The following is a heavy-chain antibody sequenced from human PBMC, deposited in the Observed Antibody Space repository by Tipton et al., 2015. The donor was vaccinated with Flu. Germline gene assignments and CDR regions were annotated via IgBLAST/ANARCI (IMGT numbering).Heavy chain of an antibody. J-gene: IGHJ4*02. V-gene: IGHV4-39*07. CDR2: IYYSGST. CDR1: GDSINSVSYY. Sequence: TLSLTCTVSGDSINSVSYYWGWMRQAPGKGLEWIGTIYYSGSTYYNPSLKSRATISIDKSKKQFSLKLRSVTAADTAVYYCARFSVRGESDYWGQGTLVTVSS. D-gene: IGHD3-10*01. CDR3: ARFSVRGESDY.